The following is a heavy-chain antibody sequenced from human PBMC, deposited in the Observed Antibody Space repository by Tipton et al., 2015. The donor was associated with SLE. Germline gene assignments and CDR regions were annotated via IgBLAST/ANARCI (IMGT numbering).Heavy chain of an antibody. Sequence: SLRLSCAASGFTFDDYAMHWVRQAPGKGLEWVSGISWNSNSIAYADSVKGRFTISRDNAKNSLYLQMNSLRAEDMALYYCAKASHRAAAGLDYWGQGTLVTVSS. J-gene: IGHJ4*02. CDR2: ISWNSNSI. CDR3: AKASHRAAAGLDY. V-gene: IGHV3-9*03. CDR1: GFTFDDYA. D-gene: IGHD6-13*01.